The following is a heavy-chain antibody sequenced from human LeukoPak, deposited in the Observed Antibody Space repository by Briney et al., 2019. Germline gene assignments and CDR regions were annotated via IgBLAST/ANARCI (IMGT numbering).Heavy chain of an antibody. D-gene: IGHD3-10*01. CDR3: ARGRYGSVPASFDY. Sequence: SGTLSLTCTVSGGSISSSSYYWGWIRQPPGKGLEWIGSIYYSGSTYYNPSLKSRVTISVDTSKNQFSLKLSSVTAADTAVYYCARGRYGSVPASFDYWGQGTLVTVSS. V-gene: IGHV4-39*07. J-gene: IGHJ4*02. CDR1: GGSISSSSYY. CDR2: IYYSGST.